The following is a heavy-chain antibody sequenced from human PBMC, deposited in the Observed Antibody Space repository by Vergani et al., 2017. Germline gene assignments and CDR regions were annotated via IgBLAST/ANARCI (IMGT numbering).Heavy chain of an antibody. CDR2: IYYSGST. D-gene: IGHD2-15*01. CDR3: AREKPPYCSGGSCYSGNWFDP. J-gene: IGHJ5*02. V-gene: IGHV4-39*07. Sequence: QVQLQQWGAGLLKPSETLSLTCAVSGGSISSSSYYWGWIRQPPGKGLEWIGSIYYSGSTYYNPSLKSRVTISVDTSKNQFSLKLSSVTAADTAVYYCAREKPPYCSGGSCYSGNWFDPWGQGTLVTVSS. CDR1: GGSISSSSYY.